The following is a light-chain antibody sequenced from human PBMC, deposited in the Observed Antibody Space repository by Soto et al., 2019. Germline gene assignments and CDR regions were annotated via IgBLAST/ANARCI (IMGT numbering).Light chain of an antibody. CDR3: QQYNNWPGT. CDR1: QSVKSN. V-gene: IGKV3-15*01. CDR2: GTS. Sequence: EIVMTQSPATLSVSPGERATLSCRASQSVKSNLAWYQQKAGQAPRLLISGTSTRATGISARFSGSGSGTDFTLTISSLQSEDFAVYYCQQYNNWPGTFGQGTKVDIK. J-gene: IGKJ1*01.